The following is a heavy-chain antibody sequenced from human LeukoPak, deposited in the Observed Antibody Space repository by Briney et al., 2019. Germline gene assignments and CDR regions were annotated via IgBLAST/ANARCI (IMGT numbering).Heavy chain of an antibody. V-gene: IGHV3-30*02. Sequence: GGSLRLSCGASGITFSNYGMHWVRQAPGKGLEWVAFIRYDGNNKHYADSVRGRFTISRDNSKSTLSLQMNSLRAEDTAIYYCATYRQVLLSFESWGQGTLVTVSS. D-gene: IGHD2-8*02. CDR2: IRYDGNNK. CDR1: GITFSNYG. CDR3: ATYRQVLLSFES. J-gene: IGHJ4*02.